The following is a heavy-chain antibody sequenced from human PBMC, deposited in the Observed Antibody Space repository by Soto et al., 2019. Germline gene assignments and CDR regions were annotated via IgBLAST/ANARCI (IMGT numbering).Heavy chain of an antibody. J-gene: IGHJ6*02. CDR1: GFTFSSYW. CDR2: INSDGSST. Sequence: EVQLVESGGGLVQPGGSLRLSCAASGFTFSSYWMHWVRQAPGKGLVWVSRINSDGSSTSYADSVKGRFTISRDNAKNTLYLQMNSLRAEDTAVYYCAITRNSSSWFPYYYGMDVWGQGTTVTVSS. V-gene: IGHV3-74*01. CDR3: AITRNSSSWFPYYYGMDV. D-gene: IGHD6-13*01.